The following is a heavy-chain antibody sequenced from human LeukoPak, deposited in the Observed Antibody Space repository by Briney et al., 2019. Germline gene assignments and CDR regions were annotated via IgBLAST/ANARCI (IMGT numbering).Heavy chain of an antibody. J-gene: IGHJ4*02. CDR2: ISGSGGST. CDR1: GFTLSSYA. V-gene: IGHV3-23*01. CDR3: AKDQGLWKDSSGFDY. D-gene: IGHD3-22*01. Sequence: GESLRLSCAASGFTLSSYAMSWVRQAPGNGLGWVSAISGSGGSTYYADSVKGPLTIPRQKSKNTLYLQMDSLRAEDTAVYYCAKDQGLWKDSSGFDYWGQGTLVTVSS.